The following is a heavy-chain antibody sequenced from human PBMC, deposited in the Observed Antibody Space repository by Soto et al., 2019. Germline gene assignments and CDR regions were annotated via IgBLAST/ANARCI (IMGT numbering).Heavy chain of an antibody. V-gene: IGHV4-34*01. D-gene: IGHD6-13*01. CDR2: INHSRST. CDR3: VRLPYSSSWYLRWERYDDSGFDY. Sequence: PSETLSLTLAVYGGSFSGYYWSWIRQHPGKGLEWIGEINHSRSTNYNPSLKSRVTISVDTSKNQFSLKLSSVTAADTAVYYCVRLPYSSSWYLRWERYDDSGFDYGGQGTLVTVSS. CDR1: GGSFSGYY. J-gene: IGHJ4*02.